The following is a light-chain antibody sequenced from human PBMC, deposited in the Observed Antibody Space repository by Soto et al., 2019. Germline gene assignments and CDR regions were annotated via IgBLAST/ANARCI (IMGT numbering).Light chain of an antibody. CDR1: ESVRSTN. CDR2: GAS. V-gene: IGKV3-20*01. Sequence: EIVLTQSPGTLSLSPGERATLSCRASESVRSTNLAWYQHKPGQAPRLLIYGASSRATGITDRFSASGSGTDFTLTISRLEPEDFAVYYCQQYASPYTFGQGTKLEIK. J-gene: IGKJ2*01. CDR3: QQYASPYT.